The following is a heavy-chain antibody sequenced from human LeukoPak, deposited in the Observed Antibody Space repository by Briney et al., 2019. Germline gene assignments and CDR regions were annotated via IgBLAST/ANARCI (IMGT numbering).Heavy chain of an antibody. CDR2: INTDGTST. Sequence: GGSLRHSCASSGFTFSSYWMHWFRQAPWKGLVWVSQINTDGTSTTYADSVKGRFTISRDNAKNTLYLQMSSLRGEDTGVYYCARGSADPYWGQGTLVTVSS. V-gene: IGHV3-74*01. CDR3: ARGSADPY. D-gene: IGHD1-26*01. J-gene: IGHJ4*02. CDR1: GFTFSSYW.